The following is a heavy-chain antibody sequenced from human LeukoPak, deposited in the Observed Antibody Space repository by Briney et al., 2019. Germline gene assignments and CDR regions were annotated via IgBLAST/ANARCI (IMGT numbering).Heavy chain of an antibody. V-gene: IGHV3-48*03. CDR2: ISSSGSTI. CDR1: GFTFSSYE. Sequence: PGGSLRLSCAASGFTFSSYEMNWVRQAPGKGLEWVSYISSSGSTIYYADSVKGRFTISRDNAKNSLYLQMNSLSAEDTAVYYCARGSSYYDSSGYYSEDSWGQGTLVTVSS. J-gene: IGHJ4*02. D-gene: IGHD3-22*01. CDR3: ARGSSYYDSSGYYSEDS.